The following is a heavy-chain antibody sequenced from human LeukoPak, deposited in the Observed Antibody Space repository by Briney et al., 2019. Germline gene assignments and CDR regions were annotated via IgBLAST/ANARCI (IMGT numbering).Heavy chain of an antibody. CDR3: ARDQKVGTTATYTPFDP. J-gene: IGHJ5*02. D-gene: IGHD1-26*01. V-gene: IGHV1-18*01. CDR2: INTYKGNT. Sequence: ASVKVSCKASGYSFNSYGISWVRQAPGQGPEWMGWINTYKGNTNYAQKFQGRVSMTTDRSTSTAYLELRSLRSDDTAVYYCARDQKVGTTATYTPFDPWGQGTLVTVSS. CDR1: GYSFNSYG.